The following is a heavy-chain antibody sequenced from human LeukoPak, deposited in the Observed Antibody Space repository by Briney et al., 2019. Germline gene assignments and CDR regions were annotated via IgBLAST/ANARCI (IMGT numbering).Heavy chain of an antibody. CDR2: ISSSSSYI. V-gene: IGHV3-21*01. J-gene: IGHJ4*02. D-gene: IGHD6-19*01. CDR3: ARDRGSGWQALDY. Sequence: GGSLRLSCAASGFTFSSYSMNWVRQAPGKGLEWVSSISSSSSYIYYADSVKGRFTISRDNAKNSLYLQMNSLRAEDTAVYYCARDRGSGWQALDYWGQGTLVTVSS. CDR1: GFTFSSYS.